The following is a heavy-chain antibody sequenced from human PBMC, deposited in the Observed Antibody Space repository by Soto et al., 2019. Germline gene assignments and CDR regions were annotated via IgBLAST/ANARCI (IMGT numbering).Heavy chain of an antibody. CDR2: INWNGGST. V-gene: IGHV3-20*04. Sequence: GGSLRLSCVASAFTFDDYGMSWVRQAPGKGLEWVSGINWNGGSTGYADSVKGRFTISRDNAKNSLYLQMNSLRAEDTALYYCARVPPGGYSGYDSAFDIWGQGTMVTVSS. D-gene: IGHD5-12*01. CDR3: ARVPPGGYSGYDSAFDI. J-gene: IGHJ3*02. CDR1: AFTFDDYG.